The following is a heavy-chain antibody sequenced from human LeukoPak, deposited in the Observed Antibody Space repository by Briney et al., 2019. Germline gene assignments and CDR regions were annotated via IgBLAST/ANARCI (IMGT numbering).Heavy chain of an antibody. CDR3: ARSLRYYGSGSYPLNWFDP. J-gene: IGHJ5*02. V-gene: IGHV1-69*06. D-gene: IGHD3-10*01. CDR2: IIPIFGTA. Sequence: SVKVSCKASGGTFSGYAISWVRQAPGQGLEWMGRIIPIFGTANYAQKFQGRVTITADKSTSTAYMELSSLRSEDTAVYYCARSLRYYGSGSYPLNWFDPWGQGTLVTVSS. CDR1: GGTFSGYA.